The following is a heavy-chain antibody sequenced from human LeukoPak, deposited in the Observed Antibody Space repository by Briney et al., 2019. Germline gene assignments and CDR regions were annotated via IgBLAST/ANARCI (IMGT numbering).Heavy chain of an antibody. CDR3: ARVDLLTGYYFFDY. CDR1: GYTFSNYG. CDR2: IRGDNGNT. J-gene: IGHJ4*02. D-gene: IGHD3-9*01. V-gene: IGHV1-18*01. Sequence: ASVTVSFKASGYTFSNYGISWVRQAPGQGGEWVGWIRGDNGNTNYAQKLQGRVTMTTDTSTSTAYMELRSLGSDETAVYYCARVDLLTGYYFFDYWGRGTLVTVSS.